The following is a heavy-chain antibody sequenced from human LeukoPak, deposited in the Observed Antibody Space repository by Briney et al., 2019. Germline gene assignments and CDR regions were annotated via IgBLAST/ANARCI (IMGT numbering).Heavy chain of an antibody. D-gene: IGHD6-13*01. CDR2: ISSSGSTI. CDR1: GFTFSSYE. CDR3: ARVISSSLYYCYGMDV. V-gene: IGHV3-48*03. J-gene: IGHJ6*04. Sequence: GGSLRLSCAASGFTFSSYEMNWVRQAPGKGLEWVSYISSSGSTIYYADSVKGRFTISRDNAKSSLYLQMNSLRAEDTAVYYCARVISSSLYYCYGMDVWGKGTAVTVSS.